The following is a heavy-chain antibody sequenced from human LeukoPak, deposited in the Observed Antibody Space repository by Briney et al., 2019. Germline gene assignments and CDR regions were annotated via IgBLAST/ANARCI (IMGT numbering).Heavy chain of an antibody. D-gene: IGHD3-22*01. CDR3: TARRGYDSSGYYRYYFDC. CDR2: INAGNGNT. CDR1: GYTFTSYA. Sequence: GASVKVSCKASGYTFTSYAMHWVRQAPGQRLEWMGWINAGNGNTKYSQKFQGRVTITRDTSASTAYMELSSLRSEDTAVYYCTARRGYDSSGYYRYYFDCWGQGTLVTVSS. J-gene: IGHJ4*02. V-gene: IGHV1-3*01.